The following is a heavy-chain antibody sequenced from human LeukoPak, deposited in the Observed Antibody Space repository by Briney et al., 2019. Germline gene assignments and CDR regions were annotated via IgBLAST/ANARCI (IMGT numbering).Heavy chain of an antibody. J-gene: IGHJ4*02. CDR2: ISAQNGNT. CDR3: ARESFGGSPLVH. D-gene: IGHD2-15*01. CDR1: GYMFTSHG. V-gene: IGHV1-18*01. Sequence: ASVKVSCKSSGYMFTSHGIHWLRQAPGQGLEWMGWISAQNGNTNYVQQFLGRVTMTRDTSASTAYMELRSLKSDDTAVYYCARESFGGSPLVHWGQGTLVTVSS.